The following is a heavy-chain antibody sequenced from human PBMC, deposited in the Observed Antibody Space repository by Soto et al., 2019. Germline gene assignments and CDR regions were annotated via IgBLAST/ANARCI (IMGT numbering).Heavy chain of an antibody. J-gene: IGHJ4*02. CDR3: ARARHLYDISGYYYFDY. Sequence: SETLSLTCDVSGDSISSGGYSWNWIRQPPGKGLEWIGYIYYSGTTYYNPSLKSRVTMSVDRSKDQFSLNLSSVTAADTAVYYCARARHLYDISGYYYFDYWGRGTLVT. CDR2: IYYSGTT. CDR1: GDSISSGGYS. V-gene: IGHV4-30-2*01. D-gene: IGHD3-22*01.